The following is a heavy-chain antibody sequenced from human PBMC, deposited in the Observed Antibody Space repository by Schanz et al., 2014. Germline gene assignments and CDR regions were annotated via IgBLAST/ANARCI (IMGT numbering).Heavy chain of an antibody. CDR3: ARGGGPEDVFDI. CDR1: GGTFSTYP. CDR2: IIPIHGIV. J-gene: IGHJ3*02. Sequence: QVQLVQSGAEVKKPGSSMKVSCKASGGTFSTYPINWLRQAPGQGLEWMGRIIPIHGIVNYAQRFQDRVRITADKSTSTAHMELSSLRSDDTAVYYCARGGGPEDVFDIWGQGTILTVSS. V-gene: IGHV1-69*02. D-gene: IGHD2-15*01.